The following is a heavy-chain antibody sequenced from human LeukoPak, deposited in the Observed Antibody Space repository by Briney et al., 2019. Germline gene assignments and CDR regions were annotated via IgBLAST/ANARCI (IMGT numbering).Heavy chain of an antibody. J-gene: IGHJ4*02. CDR2: IYTSGST. D-gene: IGHD6-19*01. V-gene: IGHV4-61*02. CDR1: GGSISSGSYY. Sequence: PSQTLSLTCTVSGGSISSGSYYWSWIRQPAGKGLEWIGRIYTSGSTNYNPSLKSRVTISVDTSKNQFSLKLSSVTAADTAVYYCSRDHDEWLVHFFDSWGQGTLVTVSS. CDR3: SRDHDEWLVHFFDS.